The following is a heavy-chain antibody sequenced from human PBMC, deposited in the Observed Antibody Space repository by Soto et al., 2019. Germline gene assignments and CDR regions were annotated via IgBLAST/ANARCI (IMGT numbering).Heavy chain of an antibody. CDR1: GGSISSSDNY. J-gene: IGHJ5*02. Sequence: SETLSLTCSVSGGSISSSDNYWGWIRQPPGKGLEWIGTIYFAGKTYYNPSLKSRVTMSVDTSKNQFSLTLGSVTAADTAVYYCARHQSSYGVFDRYDPWGQGTLVTVSS. CDR2: IYFAGKT. D-gene: IGHD5-18*01. V-gene: IGHV4-39*01. CDR3: ARHQSSYGVFDRYDP.